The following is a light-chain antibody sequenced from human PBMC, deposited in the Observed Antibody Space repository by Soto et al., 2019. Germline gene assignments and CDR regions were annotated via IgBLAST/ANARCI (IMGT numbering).Light chain of an antibody. CDR2: GAS. Sequence: MMMTQSPATLSVSPGERVTLSCRTSHSVNSHVAWYKQKPGQAPRLLLYGASTRATGIPVRFSGSGFGTEFTLTISSLQSEDFAFYYCQQYKNWPLFGQGTRLDIK. J-gene: IGKJ5*01. CDR3: QQYKNWPL. V-gene: IGKV3-15*01. CDR1: HSVNSH.